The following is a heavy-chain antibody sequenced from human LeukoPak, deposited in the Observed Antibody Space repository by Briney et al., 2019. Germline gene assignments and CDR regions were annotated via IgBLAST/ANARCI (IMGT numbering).Heavy chain of an antibody. CDR3: AKDSGDSSGWYGY. V-gene: IGHV3-30*18. D-gene: IGHD6-19*01. Sequence: GGSLRLSCAASGFTFSTYGMHWVRQAPGKGLEWVAVISYGGNNTYYADSVKGRFTISRDNSKNTLYLQMNSLRAEDTAVYYCAKDSGDSSGWYGYWGQGTLVAVSS. J-gene: IGHJ4*02. CDR1: GFTFSTYG. CDR2: ISYGGNNT.